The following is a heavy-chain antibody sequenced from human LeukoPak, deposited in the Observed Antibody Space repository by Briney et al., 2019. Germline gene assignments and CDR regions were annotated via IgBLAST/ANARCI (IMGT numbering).Heavy chain of an antibody. CDR1: GFTLSTYW. D-gene: IGHD3-16*01. V-gene: IGHV3-7*01. CDR2: INPDGSGK. J-gene: IGHJ4*02. Sequence: GGSLRLSCEASGFTLSTYWMNWVRQVPGKGLDWVANINPDGSGKRYVDSVKGRFTIARDNADNSLSLQMNSLRAEDTAVYYCASVGACANSWGQGTVV. CDR3: ASVGACANS.